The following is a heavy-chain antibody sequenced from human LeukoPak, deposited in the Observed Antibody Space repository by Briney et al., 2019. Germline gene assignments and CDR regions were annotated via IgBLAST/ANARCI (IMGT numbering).Heavy chain of an antibody. Sequence: GGSLRLSCAASGFTFSSYAMSWVRQAPGKGLEWVSMTSGTGDETHYSDSVKGRFTISRDNSKNILYLQMNSLRAEDTAVYYCAGLVLDYWGQGTLVTVSS. J-gene: IGHJ4*02. V-gene: IGHV3-23*01. D-gene: IGHD6-19*01. CDR3: AGLVLDY. CDR1: GFTFSSYA. CDR2: TSGTGDET.